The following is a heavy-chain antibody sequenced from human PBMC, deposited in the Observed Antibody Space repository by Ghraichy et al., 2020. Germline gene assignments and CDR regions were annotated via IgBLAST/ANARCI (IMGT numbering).Heavy chain of an antibody. CDR2: INQDGSEK. D-gene: IGHD3-22*01. V-gene: IGHV3-7*03. Sequence: GGSLRLSCTASEFTFKIYWMSWVRQAPGKGLEWVANINQDGSEKNYVDSVKGRFSISRDNAKHSLDLQMNSLRAEDSAVYYCARGGYYFDYWGQGTLVTGSS. CDR1: EFTFKIYW. J-gene: IGHJ4*02. CDR3: ARGGYYFDY.